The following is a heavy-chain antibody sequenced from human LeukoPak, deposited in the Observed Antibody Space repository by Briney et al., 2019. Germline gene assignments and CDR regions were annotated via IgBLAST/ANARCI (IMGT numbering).Heavy chain of an antibody. V-gene: IGHV3-74*01. CDR3: ARDLQLFGGNFFDY. D-gene: IGHD4-23*01. CDR2: INSDGSST. J-gene: IGHJ4*02. CDR1: GFTFSSYW. Sequence: GGSLRLSCAASGFTFSSYWMHWVRQAPGKGLVWVSRINSDGSSTSYADSVKGRFTISRDNAKNSLYLQMNSLRAEDTAAYYCARDLQLFGGNFFDYWGQGTLVTVSS.